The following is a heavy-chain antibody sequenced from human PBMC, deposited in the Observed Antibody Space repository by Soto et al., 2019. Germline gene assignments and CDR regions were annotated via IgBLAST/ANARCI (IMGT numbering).Heavy chain of an antibody. CDR1: SYSFSSSG. J-gene: IGHJ4*02. CDR2: INPDNRNT. Sequence: QVHPVQSGVQVKKPGASVTVSCKPSSYSFSSSGVTWVRQATGHGLEWVGWINPDNRNTHYAPMVHGRVTKTTDKSTFTAYMELRSVTSDDTAGYYCARGGDASTPLDSWGQGTLVTVAS. CDR3: ARGGDASTPLDS. D-gene: IGHD2-21*01. V-gene: IGHV1-18*01.